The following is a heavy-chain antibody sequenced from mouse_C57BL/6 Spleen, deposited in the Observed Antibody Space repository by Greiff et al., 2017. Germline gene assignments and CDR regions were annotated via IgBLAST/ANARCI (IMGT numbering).Heavy chain of an antibody. CDR1: GYAFSSYW. CDR3: ERSGDYPYALDY. J-gene: IGHJ4*01. Sequence: QVQLLPSGAELVKPGASVKISCKASGYAFSSYWMNWVKRRPGKGLEWIGQIYPGDGDTNYNGKLKGKATLPADKSSNTAYMQLSSLTSEDSAVYVCERSGDYPYALDYWGQGTSVTVSS. CDR2: IYPGDGDT. D-gene: IGHD2-4*01. V-gene: IGHV1-80*01.